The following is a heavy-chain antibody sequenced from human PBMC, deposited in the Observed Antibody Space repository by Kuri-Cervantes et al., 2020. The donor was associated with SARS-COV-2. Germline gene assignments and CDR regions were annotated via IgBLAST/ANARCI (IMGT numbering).Heavy chain of an antibody. V-gene: IGHV4-34*01. Sequence: SETLSLTCAVYGGSFNNYYWSWIRQPPGKGLEWIGEINHSGGMNRNPSLKSRVIISADTSKNQFSLKMRSVTAADTAVYYCARGLVAVVPSPVLGLGPHYYSYHVDVWGHGTTVTVSS. CDR3: ARGLVAVVPSPVLGLGPHYYSYHVDV. CDR1: GGSFNNYY. CDR2: INHSGGM. J-gene: IGHJ6*02. D-gene: IGHD2-2*01.